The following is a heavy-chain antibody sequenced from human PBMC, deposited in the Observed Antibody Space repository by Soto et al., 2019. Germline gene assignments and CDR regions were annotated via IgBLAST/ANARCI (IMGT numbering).Heavy chain of an antibody. J-gene: IGHJ5*02. D-gene: IGHD3-10*01. CDR2: IYYSGST. CDR3: ARDLMVGWFDP. CDR1: CGSISSYY. V-gene: IGHV4-59*01. Sequence: PXETLSLTCTVSCGSISSYYWSWIRQPPGKGLEWIGYIYYSGSTNYNPSLKSRVTISVDTSKNQLSLKLSSVTAADTAVYYCARDLMVGWFDPWGQGTLVTVSS.